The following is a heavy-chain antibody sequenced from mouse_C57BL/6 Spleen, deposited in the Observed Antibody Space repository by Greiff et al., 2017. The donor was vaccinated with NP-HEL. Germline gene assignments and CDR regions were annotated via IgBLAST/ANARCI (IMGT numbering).Heavy chain of an antibody. CDR2: IDPETGGT. V-gene: IGHV1-15*01. J-gene: IGHJ4*01. Sequence: QVQLQQSGAELVRPGASVTLSCKASGYTFTDYEMHWVKQTPVHGLEWIGAIDPETGGTAYNQKFKGKAILTADKSSSTAYMELRRLTSEDSAVYYCPRYGNYSHAMDYWGQGTSVTVSS. CDR1: GYTFTDYE. D-gene: IGHD2-1*01. CDR3: PRYGNYSHAMDY.